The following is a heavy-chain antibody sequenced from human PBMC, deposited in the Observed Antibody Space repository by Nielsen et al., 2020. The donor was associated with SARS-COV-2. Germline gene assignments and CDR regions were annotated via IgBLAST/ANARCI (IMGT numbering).Heavy chain of an antibody. V-gene: IGHV1-2*06. CDR2: INPNSGGT. CDR3: ARARPSGIAVAGTVDY. D-gene: IGHD6-19*01. J-gene: IGHJ4*02. CDR1: GYTFTGYY. Sequence: ASVKVSCKASGYTFTGYYMHWVRQAPGQGLEWMGRINPNSGGTNYAQKFQGRVTMTRDTSISTAYMELSRLRSDDTAVYYCARARPSGIAVAGTVDYWGQGTLVTVSS.